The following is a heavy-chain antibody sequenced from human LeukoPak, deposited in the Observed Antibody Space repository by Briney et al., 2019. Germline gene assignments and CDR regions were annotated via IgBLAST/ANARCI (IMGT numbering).Heavy chain of an antibody. CDR3: ARDLDIVVVRGALRHYGVDV. Sequence: ASVKVSCKASGYTFTSCGISWVRQAPGQGLEWMGWISAFNGNTNYAQKFQGRVTMSTDTSTTTAYMELRSLRTGDTAVYYCARDLDIVVVRGALRHYGVDVWGQGTTVTVSS. J-gene: IGHJ6*02. CDR1: GYTFTSCG. CDR2: ISAFNGNT. D-gene: IGHD2-2*01. V-gene: IGHV1-18*01.